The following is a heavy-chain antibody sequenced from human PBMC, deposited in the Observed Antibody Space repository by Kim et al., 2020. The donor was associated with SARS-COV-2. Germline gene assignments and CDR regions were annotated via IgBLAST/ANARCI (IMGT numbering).Heavy chain of an antibody. CDR2: IYYSGST. J-gene: IGHJ5*02. D-gene: IGHD6-13*01. Sequence: SETLSLTCTVSGGSTSSSSYYWGWIRQPPGKGLEWIGSIYYSGSTYYNPSLKSRVTISVDTSKNQFSLKLSSVTAADTAVYYCARRRGRRSSWTLDPWGQGTLVTVSS. V-gene: IGHV4-39*01. CDR3: ARRRGRRSSWTLDP. CDR1: GGSTSSSSYY.